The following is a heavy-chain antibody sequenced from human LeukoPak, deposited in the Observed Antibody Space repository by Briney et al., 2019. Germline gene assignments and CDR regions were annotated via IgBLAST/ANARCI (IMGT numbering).Heavy chain of an antibody. D-gene: IGHD1-1*01. CDR1: GFTFSSYS. J-gene: IGHJ4*02. CDR3: ARGQLFDY. Sequence: GGSLRLSCAASGFTFSSYSMNWVRQAPGKGLEWVSYISSSSSTIYYADSVKGRFTISRDNAKNSLYLQMNSLRAEDTAVYYRARGQLFDYWGQGTLVTVSS. V-gene: IGHV3-48*01. CDR2: ISSSSSTI.